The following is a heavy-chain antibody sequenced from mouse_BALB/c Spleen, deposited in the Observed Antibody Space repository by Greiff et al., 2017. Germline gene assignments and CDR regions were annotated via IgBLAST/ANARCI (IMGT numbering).Heavy chain of an antibody. CDR2: ISSGGSYT. J-gene: IGHJ2*01. CDR1: GFTFSSYA. CDR3: ARQDPFDY. V-gene: IGHV5-9-3*01. Sequence: EVKLMESGGGLVKPGGSLKLSCAASGFTFSSYAMSWVRQTPEKRLEWVATISSGGSYTYYPDSVKGRFTISRDNAKNTLYLQMSSLRSEDTAMYYCARQDPFDYWGQGTTLTVSS.